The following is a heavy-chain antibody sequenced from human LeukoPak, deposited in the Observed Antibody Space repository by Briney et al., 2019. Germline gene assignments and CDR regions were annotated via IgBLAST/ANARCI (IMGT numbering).Heavy chain of an antibody. CDR2: IYYSGST. Sequence: PSETLSLTCTVSGGSISSYYWSWIRQPPGKGLEWIGYIYYSGSTNYNPSLKSRVTILVDTSKNQFSLEVTSVTAADTAVYYCARVAGSYYTSFDYWGQGTLVTVSS. V-gene: IGHV4-59*01. J-gene: IGHJ4*02. CDR1: GGSISSYY. CDR3: ARVAGSYYTSFDY. D-gene: IGHD1-26*01.